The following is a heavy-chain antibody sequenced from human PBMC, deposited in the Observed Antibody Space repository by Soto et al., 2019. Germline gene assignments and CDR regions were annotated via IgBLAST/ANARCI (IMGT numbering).Heavy chain of an antibody. CDR1: GGSFSGYY. CDR3: ARARRITMVRGVMQRGVWFDP. Sequence: TSETLSLTCTVYGGSFSGYYGSWIRQPPGKGLEWIGEINHSGSTNYNPSLKSRVTISVDTSKNQFSLKLSSVTAADTAVYYCARARRITMVRGVMQRGVWFDPWGQGTLVTVSS. J-gene: IGHJ5*02. D-gene: IGHD3-10*01. CDR2: INHSGST. V-gene: IGHV4-34*01.